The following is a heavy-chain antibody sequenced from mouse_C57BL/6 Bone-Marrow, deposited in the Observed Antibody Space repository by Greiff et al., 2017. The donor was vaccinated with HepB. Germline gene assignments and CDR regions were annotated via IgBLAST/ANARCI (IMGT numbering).Heavy chain of an antibody. CDR2: IWTGGGT. J-gene: IGHJ4*01. D-gene: IGHD1-1*01. Sequence: QVQLQQSGPGLVAPSQCLSITCTVSGFSLTSYATSWVRQPPGKGLEWLGVIWTGGGTNYNSALKSRLSISKDNSKSQVFLKMNSLQTDDTSRYYCSRKGYYCCPYAMDYWGRGTSVTVSS. CDR3: SRKGYYCCPYAMDY. CDR1: GFSLTSYA. V-gene: IGHV2-9-1*01.